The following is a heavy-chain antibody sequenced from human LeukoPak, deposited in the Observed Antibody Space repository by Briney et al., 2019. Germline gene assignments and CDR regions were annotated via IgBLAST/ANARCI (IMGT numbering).Heavy chain of an antibody. J-gene: IGHJ6*02. V-gene: IGHV3-30-3*01. D-gene: IGHD2-21*01. CDR3: ARDRVLYFYYGMDV. Sequence: GGSLRLSCAASGFTFSSYSIHCVRQAPGKGLEWVAVVSYDGSSENYADSVKGRFTISRDNSKNTLYLQMNSLRAEDTVVYYCARDRVLYFYYGMDVWGQGTTVTVSS. CDR2: VSYDGSSE. CDR1: GFTFSSYS.